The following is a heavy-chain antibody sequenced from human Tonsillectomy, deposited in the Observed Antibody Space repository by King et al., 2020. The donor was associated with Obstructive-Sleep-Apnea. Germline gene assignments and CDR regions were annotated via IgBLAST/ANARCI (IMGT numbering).Heavy chain of an antibody. J-gene: IGHJ4*02. Sequence: QLVQSGGGVVQPGRSLRLSCAASGFTFSNYGMHWVRQAPGKGLEWVALIRYDGGNKDYADSVKGRFTISRDNSKNTLYLQMNSLRAEDTAVYYCAKDQDGSSYLFDYWGQGTLVTVSS. D-gene: IGHD6-6*01. CDR3: AKDQDGSSYLFDY. CDR2: IRYDGGNK. V-gene: IGHV3-30*02. CDR1: GFTFSNYG.